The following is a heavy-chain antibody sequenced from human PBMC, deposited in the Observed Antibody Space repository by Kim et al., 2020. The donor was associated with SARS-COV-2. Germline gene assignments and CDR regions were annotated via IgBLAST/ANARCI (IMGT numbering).Heavy chain of an antibody. Sequence: SETLSLTCAVYGGSFSGYYWSWIRQPPGKGLEWIGEINHSGSTNYNPSLKSRVTISVDTSKNQFSLKLSSVTAADTAVYYCARGAAGNGGYFDYWGQGTLVTVSS. CDR1: GGSFSGYY. CDR2: INHSGST. D-gene: IGHD6-13*01. V-gene: IGHV4-34*01. J-gene: IGHJ4*02. CDR3: ARGAAGNGGYFDY.